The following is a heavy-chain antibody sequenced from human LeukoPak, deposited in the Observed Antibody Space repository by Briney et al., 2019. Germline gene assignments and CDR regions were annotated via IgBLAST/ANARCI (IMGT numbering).Heavy chain of an antibody. CDR1: GYTLTELS. J-gene: IGHJ3*02. CDR2: FDPEDGET. D-gene: IGHD1-1*01. CDR3: APLGRGYNPRDLGDAFDI. Sequence: ASVKVSCKVSGYTLTELSMHWVRQAPGKGLEWMGGFDPEDGETIYAQKFQGRVTMTEDTSTDTAYMELSSLRSEDTAVYYCAPLGRGYNPRDLGDAFDIWGQGTMVTVSS. V-gene: IGHV1-24*01.